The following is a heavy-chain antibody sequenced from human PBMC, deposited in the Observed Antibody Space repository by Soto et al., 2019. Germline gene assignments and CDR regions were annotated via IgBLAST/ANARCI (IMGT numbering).Heavy chain of an antibody. D-gene: IGHD1-1*01. CDR2: IWYDGSNK. V-gene: IGHV3-33*01. J-gene: IGHJ3*02. CDR1: GFTFSSYG. Sequence: QVQLVESGGGVVQPGRSLRLSCAASGFTFSSYGMHWVRQAPGKGLEWVAVIWYDGSNKYYADSVKGRFTISRDNSKNTLYLQMNSLRAEDTAVYYCARDQVGGTGTTWAFDIWGQGTMVTVSS. CDR3: ARDQVGGTGTTWAFDI.